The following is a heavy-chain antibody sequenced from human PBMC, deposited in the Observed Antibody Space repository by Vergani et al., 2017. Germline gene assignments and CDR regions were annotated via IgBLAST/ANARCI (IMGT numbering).Heavy chain of an antibody. CDR3: ARRGGGYYSGGKVHPLRTAFDV. Sequence: QVQLQASGPGRVKPSQTLSLTCTMSGGSISAGYYFWSWIRQPAGKGLEWLGHISASGNASHSPSLKTRVSMSVDTSKNQFSLTVTSVTAADTAIYFWARRGGGYYSGGKVHPLRTAFDVWGHGTVVTVSS. V-gene: IGHV4-61*02. CDR1: GGSISAGYYF. D-gene: IGHD2-15*01. J-gene: IGHJ3*01. CDR2: ISASGNA.